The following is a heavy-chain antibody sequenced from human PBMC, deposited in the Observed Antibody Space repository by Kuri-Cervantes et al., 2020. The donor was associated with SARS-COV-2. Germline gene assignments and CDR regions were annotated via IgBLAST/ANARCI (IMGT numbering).Heavy chain of an antibody. CDR1: GYSISSGYY. CDR3: ARVGDRTSTKFDY. V-gene: IGHV4-38-2*02. D-gene: IGHD4-17*01. CDR2: IYHSGST. Sequence: ESLKISCTVSGYSISSGYYWGWIRQPPGKGLEWIGSIYHSGSTYYNPSLKSRVTISVDTSKNQFSLKLSSVTAADTAVYYCARVGDRTSTKFDYWGQGTLVTVSS. J-gene: IGHJ4*02.